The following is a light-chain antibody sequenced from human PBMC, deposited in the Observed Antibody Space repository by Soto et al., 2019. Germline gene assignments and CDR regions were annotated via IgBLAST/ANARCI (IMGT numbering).Light chain of an antibody. CDR3: CSYAGSYTWV. V-gene: IGLV2-11*01. Sequence: QSVLTQLRSVSGSPGQSVTISCTGTSSDVGDYNYVSWYQQHPGKAPKLMIFDVSKRPSGVPDRFSGSKSGNTASLTISGIQPEDEADYYCCSYAGSYTWVFGGGTKLTVL. J-gene: IGLJ2*01. CDR2: DVS. CDR1: SSDVGDYNY.